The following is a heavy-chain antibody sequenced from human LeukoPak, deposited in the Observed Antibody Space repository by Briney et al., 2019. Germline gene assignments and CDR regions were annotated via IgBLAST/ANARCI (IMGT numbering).Heavy chain of an antibody. Sequence: SETLSLTCTVSGGSISSYYWSWIRQPAGKGLEWIGRIYTSGSTNYNPSLKSRVTMSVDTSKNQFSLKLSSVTAADTAVYYCARGPRYFDWLLPPYYYYMDVWGKGTTVTVSS. D-gene: IGHD3-9*01. CDR1: GGSISSYY. J-gene: IGHJ6*03. CDR3: ARGPRYFDWLLPPYYYYMDV. V-gene: IGHV4-4*07. CDR2: IYTSGST.